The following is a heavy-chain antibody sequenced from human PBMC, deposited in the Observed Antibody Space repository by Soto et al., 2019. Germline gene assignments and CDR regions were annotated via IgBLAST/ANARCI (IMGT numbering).Heavy chain of an antibody. D-gene: IGHD2-2*01. J-gene: IGHJ4*02. Sequence: GGSLRLSCAASGFTFNTFWVSWVRQAPGKGLEWVANIKEDGSEQYYVDSVRGRFIISRDNAKNSLYLQMNSLRVEDTAVYYCARSLPFDYWGQGTLVTVSS. V-gene: IGHV3-7*01. CDR2: IKEDGSEQ. CDR3: ARSLPFDY. CDR1: GFTFNTFW.